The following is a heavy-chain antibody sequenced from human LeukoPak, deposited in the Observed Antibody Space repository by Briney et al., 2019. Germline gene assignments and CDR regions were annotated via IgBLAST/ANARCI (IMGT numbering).Heavy chain of an antibody. CDR1: GGSISSSSYY. V-gene: IGHV4-39*07. J-gene: IGHJ4*02. D-gene: IGHD3-3*01. CDR3: ARGSRTIFGVGPVDY. Sequence: SETLSLTRTVSGGSISSSSYYWGWIRQPPGKGLEWIGSIYYSGSTYYNPSLKSRVTISVDTSKNQFSLKLSSVTAADTAVYYCARGSRTIFGVGPVDYWGQGTLVTVSS. CDR2: IYYSGST.